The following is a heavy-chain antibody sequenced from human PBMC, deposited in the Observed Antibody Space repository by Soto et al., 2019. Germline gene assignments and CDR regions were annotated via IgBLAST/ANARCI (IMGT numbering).Heavy chain of an antibody. J-gene: IGHJ4*02. V-gene: IGHV3-30*03. Sequence: QVQLVESGGGVVQPGRSLRLSCAASGFTFSSYGMHWVRQAPGKGLEWVAVISYDGSNKYYADSVKGRFTISRDNSKKTLYLQMKSLRAEDTAVYYCARSPYSVSYLAYFDYWGQGTLVTVSS. CDR3: ARSPYSVSYLAYFDY. CDR1: GFTFSSYG. CDR2: ISYDGSNK. D-gene: IGHD1-26*01.